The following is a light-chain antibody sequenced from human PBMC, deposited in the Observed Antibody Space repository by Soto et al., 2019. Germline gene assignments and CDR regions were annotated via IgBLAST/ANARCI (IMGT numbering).Light chain of an antibody. Sequence: LVLTQSPATLSLSPGKRATLSCRASQNISSYLIWYQQKPGQAPRLLIYDAFTRATGIPARFSGTGSGTDFTLTISSLEPEDFAVYYCQQRSDWPPLTFGGGTKVDIK. CDR2: DAF. J-gene: IGKJ4*02. CDR3: QQRSDWPPLT. V-gene: IGKV3-11*01. CDR1: QNISSY.